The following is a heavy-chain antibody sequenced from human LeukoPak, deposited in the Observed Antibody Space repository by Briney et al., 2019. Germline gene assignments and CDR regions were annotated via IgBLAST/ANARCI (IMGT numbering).Heavy chain of an antibody. CDR1: GFTFDDYG. D-gene: IGHD3-10*01. CDR2: INWNGGST. V-gene: IGHV3-20*04. J-gene: IGHJ4*02. CDR3: ARGDYYGSGNSGGDY. Sequence: SGGSLRLSCAASGFTFDDYGMSLVRQAPGKGLEWVSGINWNGGSTGYADSVKGRFTISRDNAKNSLYLQMNSLRAEDTALYYCARGDYYGSGNSGGDYWGQGTLVTVSS.